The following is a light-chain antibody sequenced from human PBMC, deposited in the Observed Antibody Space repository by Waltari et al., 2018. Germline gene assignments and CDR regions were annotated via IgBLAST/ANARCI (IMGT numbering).Light chain of an antibody. Sequence: DIVLTQSPGTLSLSPGERASLSCRASQSVSSGYLAWYQQKAGQAPRLLIYSVSSRATGLPDRFSGSGSGTDFTLSISSLQPEDFATYYCQQSDSLPLTFGGGTKVEIK. CDR3: QQSDSLPLT. J-gene: IGKJ4*01. CDR2: SVS. V-gene: IGKV3-20*01. CDR1: QSVSSGY.